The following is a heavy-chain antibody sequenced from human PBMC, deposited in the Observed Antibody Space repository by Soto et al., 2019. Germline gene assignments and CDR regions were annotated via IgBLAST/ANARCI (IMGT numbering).Heavy chain of an antibody. V-gene: IGHV1-69*02. CDR2: IIPILGIA. Sequence: QVQLVQSGAEVKKPGSSVKVSCKASGGTFSSYTISWVRQAPGQGLEWMGRIIPILGIANYAQKFQGRVTITADKSTSTAYMELSSLRSEDTAVYYCARGYCSGGSCYPDDAFDIWGQWTMVIVSS. D-gene: IGHD2-15*01. J-gene: IGHJ3*02. CDR3: ARGYCSGGSCYPDDAFDI. CDR1: GGTFSSYT.